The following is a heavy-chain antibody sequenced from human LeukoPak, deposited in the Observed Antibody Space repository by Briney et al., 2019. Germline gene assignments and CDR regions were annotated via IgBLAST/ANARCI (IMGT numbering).Heavy chain of an antibody. Sequence: KPSETLSLTCTVSGGSISSYYWSWIRQPPGKGLEWIGYIYYSGSTNYNPSLKSRVTISVDTSKNQFSLKLSSVTAADTAVYYCARDLYVYMDVWGKGTTVTVSS. V-gene: IGHV4-59*01. J-gene: IGHJ6*03. CDR1: GGSISSYY. CDR2: IYYSGST. D-gene: IGHD3-16*01. CDR3: ARDLYVYMDV.